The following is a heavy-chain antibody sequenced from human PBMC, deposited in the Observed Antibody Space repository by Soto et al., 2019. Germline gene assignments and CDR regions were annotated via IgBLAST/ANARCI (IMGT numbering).Heavy chain of an antibody. Sequence: GASVKVSCKVSGYTLTELSMHWVRQAPGKGLEWMGGFDPEDGETIYAQKFQGRVTMTEDTSTDTAYMELSSLRSEDTAVYYCATGYYYDSSGYLPFDYWGQGTLVTVSS. CDR3: ATGYYYDSSGYLPFDY. D-gene: IGHD3-22*01. CDR2: FDPEDGET. V-gene: IGHV1-24*01. J-gene: IGHJ4*02. CDR1: GYTLTELS.